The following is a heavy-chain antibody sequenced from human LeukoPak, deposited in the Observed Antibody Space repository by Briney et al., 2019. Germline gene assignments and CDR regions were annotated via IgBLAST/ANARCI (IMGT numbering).Heavy chain of an antibody. CDR1: GFTFSSYG. CDR3: AKDRAYDGGTFYYYYGMDV. Sequence: GGSLRLSCAASGFTFSSYGMHWVRQAPGKGLEWVAVISYGGSNKYYADSVKGRFTISRDNSKNTLYLQTNSLRAEDTAVYYCAKDRAYDGGTFYYYYGMDVWGQGTTVTVSS. D-gene: IGHD4-23*01. V-gene: IGHV3-30*18. CDR2: ISYGGSNK. J-gene: IGHJ6*02.